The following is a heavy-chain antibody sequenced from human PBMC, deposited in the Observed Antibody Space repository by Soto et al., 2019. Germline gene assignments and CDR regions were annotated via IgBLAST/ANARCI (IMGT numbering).Heavy chain of an antibody. V-gene: IGHV1-69*13. CDR3: ARKGYYDSSGYSRFDY. Sequence: GASVKVSCKASGGTFSSYAISWVRQAPGQGLEWMGGIIPIFGTANYAQKFQGGVTITADESTSTAYMELSSLRSEDTAVYYCARKGYYDSSGYSRFDYWGQGTLVTVSS. CDR2: IIPIFGTA. CDR1: GGTFSSYA. D-gene: IGHD3-22*01. J-gene: IGHJ4*02.